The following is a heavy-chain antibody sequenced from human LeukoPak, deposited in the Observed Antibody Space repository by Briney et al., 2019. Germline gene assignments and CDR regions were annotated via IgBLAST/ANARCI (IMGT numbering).Heavy chain of an antibody. CDR2: INPSTGGT. CDR3: ARGHAGGNHRNYYMDV. CDR1: GYIFTDYY. J-gene: IGHJ6*03. Sequence: ASVKVSCKASGYIFTDYYMHWVRQAPGQGLAWIGWINPSTGGTNYAQKFQGRVTMTRDTAINTAYMELSSLTSDDTAVYYCARGHAGGNHRNYYMDVWGRGTTVTVSS. D-gene: IGHD1-14*01. V-gene: IGHV1-2*02.